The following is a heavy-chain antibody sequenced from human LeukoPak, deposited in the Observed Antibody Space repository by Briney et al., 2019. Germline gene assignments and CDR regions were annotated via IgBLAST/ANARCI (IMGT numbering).Heavy chain of an antibody. J-gene: IGHJ4*02. CDR1: GFTVSTSY. V-gene: IGHV3-53*01. D-gene: IGHD5-18*01. CDR2: IYSGGST. Sequence: PGGSLRLSCAASGFTVSTSYMKWVRQAPGKGLEWVSIIYSGGSTYYADSVKGRFTISRDNSKNTLYLQMNSLRAEDTAVYYCAREGQSTAFDYWGQGTLVTVSS. CDR3: AREGQSTAFDY.